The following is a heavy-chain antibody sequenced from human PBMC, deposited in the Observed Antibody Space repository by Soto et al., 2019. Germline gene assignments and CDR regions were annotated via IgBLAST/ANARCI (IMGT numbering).Heavy chain of an antibody. CDR1: GYTFTSYY. CDR2: INPSGGST. J-gene: IGHJ4*02. CDR3: ARVYCISGSCYPRAFDY. V-gene: IGHV1-46*01. Sequence: ASVKVSCKASGYTFTSYYMHWVRQAPGQGLEWMGIINPSGGSTSYAQKFQGRVTMTRDTSTSTVYMELSSLRSEDTAVYYCARVYCISGSCYPRAFDYWGQGTLVTVSS. D-gene: IGHD2-15*01.